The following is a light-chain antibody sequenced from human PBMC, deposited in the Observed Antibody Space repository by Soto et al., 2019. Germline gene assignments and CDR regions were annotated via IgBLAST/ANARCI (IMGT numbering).Light chain of an antibody. CDR2: LGF. CDR1: QILLYSNGYNY. Sequence: DIVMTQSPLSLTVTPGDPASISCISIQILLYSNGYNYLDWYLQKPGQSPQLLIYLGFNRASGVPDRFSGSGSGTHFTLKISRVEAADVGVYYCMQALQSLTFGQGTRLEIK. V-gene: IGKV2-28*01. J-gene: IGKJ5*01. CDR3: MQALQSLT.